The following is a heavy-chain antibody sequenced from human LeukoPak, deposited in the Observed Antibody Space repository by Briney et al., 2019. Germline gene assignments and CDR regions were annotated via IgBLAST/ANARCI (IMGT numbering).Heavy chain of an antibody. CDR1: GFTFSSYG. J-gene: IGHJ5*02. CDR2: ISYDETKK. D-gene: IGHD3-22*01. V-gene: IGHV3-30*18. Sequence: GGTLRLSCAPSGFTFSSYGMHCVREAPGKGLEWVALISYDETKKYYADSVMGRFTLSRDNSKNTLHLQMNSLTAEDTAVYYCAKSYSSGYPSNWFDPWGQGTLVTVSS. CDR3: AKSYSSGYPSNWFDP.